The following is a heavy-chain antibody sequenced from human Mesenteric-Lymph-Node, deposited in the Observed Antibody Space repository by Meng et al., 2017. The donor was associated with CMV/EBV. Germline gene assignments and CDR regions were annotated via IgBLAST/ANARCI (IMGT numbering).Heavy chain of an antibody. CDR1: GGPISTSSYY. Sequence: SETLSLTCTVSGGPISTSSYYWGWIRQPPGKGLEWIGSIYYSASTYYNPSLKSRVNISLDTSKNQFSLKLNSVTAADTAVYYCASPSTGFLEQAFDYWGQGTPVTVSS. CDR2: IYYSAST. D-gene: IGHD3-3*01. V-gene: IGHV4-39*07. J-gene: IGHJ4*02. CDR3: ASPSTGFLEQAFDY.